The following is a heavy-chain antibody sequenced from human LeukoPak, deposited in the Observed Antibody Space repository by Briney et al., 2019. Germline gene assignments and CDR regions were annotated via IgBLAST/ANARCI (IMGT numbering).Heavy chain of an antibody. J-gene: IGHJ3*02. V-gene: IGHV1-69*04. CDR3: AQDMGTMIVGGI. D-gene: IGHD3-22*01. CDR2: IIPILGIA. CDR1: GGTLSSYA. Sequence: SVKVSCKASGGTLSSYAISWVRQAPGQGLEWMGRIIPILGIANYARKFQGRVTITADKSTSTAYMELSSLRSEDTAVYYCAQDMGTMIVGGIWGQGTMVTVSS.